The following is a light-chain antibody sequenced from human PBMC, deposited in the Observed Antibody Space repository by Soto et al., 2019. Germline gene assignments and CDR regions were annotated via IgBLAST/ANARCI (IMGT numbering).Light chain of an antibody. J-gene: IGKJ1*01. CDR1: QRTTNNY. CDR3: QQYGNSRT. Sequence: EIALTQSTGTLSLSPGERDTLSCRTSQRTTNNYLAWYQQKPGQAPRLLMYGASSRATGIPDRFSGSGSGTDFTLIISRLEPEDFAVYYCQQYGNSRTFGQGTKVEIK. CDR2: GAS. V-gene: IGKV3-20*01.